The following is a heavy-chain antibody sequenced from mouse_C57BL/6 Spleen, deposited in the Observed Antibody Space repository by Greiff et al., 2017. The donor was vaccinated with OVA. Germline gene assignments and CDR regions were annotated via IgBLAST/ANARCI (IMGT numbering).Heavy chain of an antibody. CDR3: AREGDDGYPWFAY. J-gene: IGHJ3*01. D-gene: IGHD2-3*01. V-gene: IGHV5-4*01. CDR1: GFTFSSYA. CDR2: ISDGGSYT. Sequence: EVKLVESGGGLVKPGGSLKLSCAASGFTFSSYAMSWVRQTPEQRLEWVATISDGGSYTDYPDNVKGRFTISRDNAKNNLYLQMSHLKSEDTAMYYCAREGDDGYPWFAYWGQGTLVTVSA.